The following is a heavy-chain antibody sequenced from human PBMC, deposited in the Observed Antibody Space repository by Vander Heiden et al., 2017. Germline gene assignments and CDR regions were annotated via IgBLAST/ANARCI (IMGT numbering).Heavy chain of an antibody. D-gene: IGHD4-17*01. CDR1: GGSFSGYY. CDR2: INHSGST. V-gene: IGHV4-34*01. CDR3: ARAKGSMTTVTTYYFNY. Sequence: QVQLQQWGAGLLKPSETLSLTCPIYGGSFSGYYWSWIRQPPGKGLEWIGEINHSGSTNYNPSLKSRVTISVDTSKNQFSLKLSSVTAADAAVYYCARAKGSMTTVTTYYFNYWGQGTLVTVSS. J-gene: IGHJ4*02.